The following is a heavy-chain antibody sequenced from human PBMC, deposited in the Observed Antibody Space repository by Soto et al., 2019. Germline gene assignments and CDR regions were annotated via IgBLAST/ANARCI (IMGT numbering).Heavy chain of an antibody. CDR3: ATYIYSYVSPFDY. Sequence: ASVKVSCKVSGYTLTELSMHWVRQAPGKGLEWMGGFDPEDGETIYAQKFQGRVTMTEDTSTDTAYMELSSLRSEDTAVYYCATYIYSYVSPFDYGGRETLVTVSS. J-gene: IGHJ4*02. D-gene: IGHD5-18*01. V-gene: IGHV1-24*01. CDR2: FDPEDGET. CDR1: GYTLTELS.